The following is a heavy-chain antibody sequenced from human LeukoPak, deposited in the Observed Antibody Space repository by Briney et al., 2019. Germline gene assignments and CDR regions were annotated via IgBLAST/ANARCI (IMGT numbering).Heavy chain of an antibody. V-gene: IGHV3-43D*03. D-gene: IGHD3-10*01. J-gene: IGHJ6*03. CDR1: GFTLDDYA. Sequence: GGSLRLSCAASGFTLDDYAMHWVRQAPGKGLEWVSLISWDGGSTYYADSVKGRFTISRDNSKNSLYLQMNSLRAEDTALYYCAKDASIGADYYYYYMDVWGKGTTVTVSS. CDR2: ISWDGGST. CDR3: AKDASIGADYYYYYMDV.